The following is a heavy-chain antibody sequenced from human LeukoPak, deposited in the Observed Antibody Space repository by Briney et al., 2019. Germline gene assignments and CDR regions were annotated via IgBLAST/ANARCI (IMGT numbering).Heavy chain of an antibody. Sequence: PSETLSLTCAVYGGSLSGYYWSWIRQPPGKGLEWIGEINHSGSTNYNPSLKSRVTISVDTSKNQFSLKLSSVTAADTAVYYCARGRKGLGYCSSTSCYRGYFDYWGQGTLVTVSS. CDR3: ARGRKGLGYCSSTSCYRGYFDY. CDR2: INHSGST. J-gene: IGHJ4*02. CDR1: GGSLSGYY. V-gene: IGHV4-34*01. D-gene: IGHD2-2*02.